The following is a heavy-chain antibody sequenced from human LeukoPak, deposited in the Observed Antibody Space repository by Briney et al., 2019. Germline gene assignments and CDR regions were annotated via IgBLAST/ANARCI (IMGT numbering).Heavy chain of an antibody. Sequence: GGSLLLSCAASGFTFSSYGMSWVRPAPGKGLEWVSAISGSGGSTYYADSVKGRFTISRDNSKNTLYLQMNSLRAEDTAVYYCAKLVYGDYYFDYWGQGTLVTVSS. CDR3: AKLVYGDYYFDY. D-gene: IGHD4-17*01. J-gene: IGHJ4*02. CDR1: GFTFSSYG. CDR2: ISGSGGST. V-gene: IGHV3-23*01.